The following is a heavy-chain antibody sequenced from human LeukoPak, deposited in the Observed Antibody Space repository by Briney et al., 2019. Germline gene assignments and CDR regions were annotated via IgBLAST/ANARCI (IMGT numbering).Heavy chain of an antibody. CDR3: ARGPTTVTTSRYYYYMDV. Sequence: SEPLSLTCAVYGGSFSGYYWSWIRQPPGKGLEWIGEINHSGSTNYNPSLKSRVTISVDTSKNQFSLKLSSVTAADTAVYYCARGPTTVTTSRYYYYMDVWGKGTTVTVSS. V-gene: IGHV4-34*01. J-gene: IGHJ6*03. CDR1: GGSFSGYY. D-gene: IGHD4-17*01. CDR2: INHSGST.